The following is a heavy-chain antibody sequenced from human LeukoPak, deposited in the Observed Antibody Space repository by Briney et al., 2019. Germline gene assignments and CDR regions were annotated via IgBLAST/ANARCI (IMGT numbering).Heavy chain of an antibody. Sequence: ASVKVSCKASGYTSTSYDINWVRQATGQGLEWMGWMNPNSGNTGYAQKFQGRVTMTRNTSISTAYMELSSLRSEDTAVYYCARGPIAAAGRFDPWGQGTLVTVSS. CDR3: ARGPIAAAGRFDP. V-gene: IGHV1-8*01. J-gene: IGHJ5*02. D-gene: IGHD6-13*01. CDR1: GYTSTSYD. CDR2: MNPNSGNT.